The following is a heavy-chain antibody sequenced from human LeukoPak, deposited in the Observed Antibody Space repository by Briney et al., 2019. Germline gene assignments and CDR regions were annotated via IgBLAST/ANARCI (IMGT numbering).Heavy chain of an antibody. CDR2: IIPIFGTA. J-gene: IGHJ6*03. Sequence: SVKVSCKASGYTFTSYGISWVRQAPGQGLEWMGGIIPIFGTANYAQKFQGRVTITADKSTSTAYMELSSLRSEDTAVYYCARVGATPPYYYYYYMDVWGKGTTVTVSS. V-gene: IGHV1-69*06. CDR3: ARVGATPPYYYYYYMDV. D-gene: IGHD1-26*01. CDR1: GYTFTSYG.